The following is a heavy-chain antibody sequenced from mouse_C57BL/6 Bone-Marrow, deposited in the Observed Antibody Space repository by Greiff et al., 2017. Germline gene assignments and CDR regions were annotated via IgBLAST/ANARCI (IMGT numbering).Heavy chain of an antibody. J-gene: IGHJ2*01. CDR2: ISGGGGNT. D-gene: IGHD1-1*01. CDR1: GFTFSSYT. V-gene: IGHV5-9*01. CDR3: ARSYCGSSVRLFEY. Sequence: EVKLVESGGGLVKPGGSLKLSCAASGFTFSSYTMSWVRQTPEKRLEWVATISGGGGNTYYPESVKGRFTISRDNAKNTLYLQMSSLRSEDTALYYCARSYCGSSVRLFEYWGQGTTLTVSS.